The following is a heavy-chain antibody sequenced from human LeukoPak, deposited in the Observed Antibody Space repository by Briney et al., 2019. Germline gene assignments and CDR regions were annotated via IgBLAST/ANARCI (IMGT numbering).Heavy chain of an antibody. V-gene: IGHV3-23*01. J-gene: IGHJ4*02. D-gene: IGHD1-26*01. CDR2: LSYSGGYT. CDR3: TKDFTFSGSYY. Sequence: GGSLRLSCAASGFTFGSYAMSWVRQAPGEGLEWVSALSYSGGYTYYADSVKGRFTISRDNSKNMLYLQMNSLRAEDTAVYYCTKDFTFSGSYYWGQGTLVTVSS. CDR1: GFTFGSYA.